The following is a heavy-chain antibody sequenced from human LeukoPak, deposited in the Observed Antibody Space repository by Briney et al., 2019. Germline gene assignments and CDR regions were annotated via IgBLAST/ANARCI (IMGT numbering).Heavy chain of an antibody. J-gene: IGHJ6*02. V-gene: IGHV3-7*03. CDR3: ARRNAMDV. CDR1: GFTVSSNY. CDR2: INRDGSER. Sequence: PEGSLRLSCAASGFTVSSNYMSWVRQAPGKGLEWVANINRDGSERYYVDSVKGRFTISRDDAKSSLYLQMNSLRAEDTAVYYCARRNAMDVWGQGTTVIVFS.